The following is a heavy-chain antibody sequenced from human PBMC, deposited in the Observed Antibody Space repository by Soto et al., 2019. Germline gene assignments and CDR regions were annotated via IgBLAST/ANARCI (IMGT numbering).Heavy chain of an antibody. CDR3: ARGYCSSTSCYYDY. Sequence: PSETLSLTFTVSGGSISSYYWSWIRQPPGKGLEWIGYIYYSGSTNYNPSLKSRVTISVDTSKNQFSLKLSSVTAADTAVYYCARGYCSSTSCYYDYWGQGTLVTVSS. D-gene: IGHD2-2*01. CDR1: GGSISSYY. J-gene: IGHJ4*02. CDR2: IYYSGST. V-gene: IGHV4-59*01.